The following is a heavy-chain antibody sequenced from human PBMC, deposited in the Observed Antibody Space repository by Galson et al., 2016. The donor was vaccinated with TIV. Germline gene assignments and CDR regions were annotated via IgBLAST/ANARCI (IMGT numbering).Heavy chain of an antibody. CDR1: GVTFSSYA. V-gene: IGHV1-69*10. CDR2: LIPMFGIT. CDR3: ARSNSYNFYYMAV. D-gene: IGHD2/OR15-2a*01. Sequence: SVKVSCKASGVTFSSYAISWVRQAPGQGPEWMGGLIPMFGITNYAQRFQGRVTITADRPTSTAYMELSSLRSEDTAVYYCARSNSYNFYYMAVWGQGTTVTVSS. J-gene: IGHJ6*03.